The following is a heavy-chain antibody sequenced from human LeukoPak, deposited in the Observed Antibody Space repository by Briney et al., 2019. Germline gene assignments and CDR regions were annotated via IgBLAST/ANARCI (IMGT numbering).Heavy chain of an antibody. CDR3: ARNNGMDV. Sequence: GGSLRLSCAASGFALSSHWMTWVRQVPGKGPEWVANVNRDGSETYYLDSVKGRFTISKDNAKNSLYLQMNSLRAEDTALYHCARNNGMDVWGQGTTVIVSS. CDR1: GFALSSHW. V-gene: IGHV3-7*03. J-gene: IGHJ6*02. CDR2: VNRDGSET.